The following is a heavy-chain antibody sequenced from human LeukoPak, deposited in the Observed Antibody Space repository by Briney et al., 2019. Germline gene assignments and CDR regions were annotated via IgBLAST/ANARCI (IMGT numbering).Heavy chain of an antibody. D-gene: IGHD2-2*01. CDR3: ARGVPASTDVIRINPFDY. J-gene: IGHJ4*02. Sequence: KSSETLSLTCAVYGGSFSGYYWSWIRQPPGKGLEWIGEINHSGSTNYNPSLKSRVTISVDTSKNQFSLKLSSVTAADTAVYYCARGVPASTDVIRINPFDYWGQGTLVTVSS. CDR1: GGSFSGYY. V-gene: IGHV4-34*01. CDR2: INHSGST.